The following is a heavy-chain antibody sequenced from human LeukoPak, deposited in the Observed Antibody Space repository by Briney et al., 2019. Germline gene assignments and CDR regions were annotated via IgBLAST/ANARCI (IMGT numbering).Heavy chain of an antibody. Sequence: GRSLRLSCAASGFTFSSYAMHWVRQAPGKGLEWVAVISHDGSNKYYADSVKGRFTISRDNSKNTLYLQMNSLRAEDTAVYYCARAAYHYGMDVWGQGTTVTVSS. V-gene: IGHV3-30-3*01. CDR3: ARAAYHYGMDV. CDR2: ISHDGSNK. J-gene: IGHJ6*02. CDR1: GFTFSSYA.